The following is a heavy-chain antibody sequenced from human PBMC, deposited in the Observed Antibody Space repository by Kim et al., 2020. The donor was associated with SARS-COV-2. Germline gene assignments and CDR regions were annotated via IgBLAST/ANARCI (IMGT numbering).Heavy chain of an antibody. CDR1: GFTFSTHI. Sequence: GGSLRLSCSASGFTFSTHIMHWVRQAPGMGLEDVSGITSNGGSTYYVEAVKGRFTISRDTARNTLFLQMASLRVEDTAIYYCVRGNDIMATRDRYFDLWGRGTLVSVSS. V-gene: IGHV3-64D*06. J-gene: IGHJ2*01. D-gene: IGHD5-12*01. CDR3: VRGNDIMATRDRYFDL. CDR2: ITSNGGST.